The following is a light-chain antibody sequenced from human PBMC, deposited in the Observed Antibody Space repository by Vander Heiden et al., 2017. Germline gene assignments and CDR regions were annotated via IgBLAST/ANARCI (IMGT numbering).Light chain of an antibody. CDR3: QQDYNLRT. CDR2: DAS. J-gene: IGKJ4*01. Sequence: DIQMTQSPSSLSASVGDRVTITCQASQDISNYLNWYQQKPGKAPKLLIYDASNWEKGVPLRFSGSGSGTDFTFTSSSLQPEDIATYYWQQDYNLRTFGGGTKVEIK. CDR1: QDISNY. V-gene: IGKV1-33*01.